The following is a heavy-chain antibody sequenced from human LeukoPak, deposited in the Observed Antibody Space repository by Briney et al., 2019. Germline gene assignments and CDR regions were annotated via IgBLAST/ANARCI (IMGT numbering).Heavy chain of an antibody. J-gene: IGHJ4*02. D-gene: IGHD1-26*01. Sequence: PSETLSPTCAVSGDSIISSNWWSWVRQPPGKGLEWIGEVSQSGISNYSPSLKSRVSMSIDKSNNQLSLKLNSVTAADTAVYYCARGSGSRIGYYFDYWGQGTLVTVSS. CDR2: VSQSGIS. CDR1: GDSIISSNW. V-gene: IGHV4-4*02. CDR3: ARGSGSRIGYYFDY.